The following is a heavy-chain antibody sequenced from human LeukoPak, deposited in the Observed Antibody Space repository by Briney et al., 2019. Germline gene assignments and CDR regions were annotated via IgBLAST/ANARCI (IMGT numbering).Heavy chain of an antibody. CDR1: GGSFSGYY. J-gene: IGHJ6*03. D-gene: IGHD3-3*01. CDR2: INHSGST. Sequence: SETLSLTCAVYGGSFSGYYWSWIRQPPGKGLEWIGEINHSGSTNYNPSLKSRVTISVDTSKNQFSLKLSSVTAADTAVYYCARDGSYYDFWSGYFWLYYYYMDVWGKGTTVTVSS. V-gene: IGHV4-34*01. CDR3: ARDGSYYDFWSGYFWLYYYYMDV.